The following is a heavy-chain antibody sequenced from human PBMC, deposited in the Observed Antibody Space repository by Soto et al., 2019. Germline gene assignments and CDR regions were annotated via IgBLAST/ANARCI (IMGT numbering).Heavy chain of an antibody. D-gene: IGHD3-22*01. CDR1: GFTFGSYW. CDR3: ALRYYYDSNDYDCGPFQH. V-gene: IGHV3-74*01. J-gene: IGHJ1*01. Sequence: PGGSLRLSCAASGFTFGSYWMHWVRQAPGKGLVWVSRINSDGSSTTYADSVRGRFTISRDNAKNTLYLQMNSLRAEDTALCYCALRYYYDSNDYDCGPFQHWGQGTLVTVSS. CDR2: INSDGSST.